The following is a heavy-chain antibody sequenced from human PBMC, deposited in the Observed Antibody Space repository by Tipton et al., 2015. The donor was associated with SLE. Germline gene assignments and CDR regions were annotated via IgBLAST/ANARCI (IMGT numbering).Heavy chain of an antibody. CDR3: ARDPSRVGATGLFDY. CDR2: INSDGSST. Sequence: SLRLSCAASGFTFSSYWMHWVRQVPGKGLVWVSRINSDGSSTSYADSVKGRFTISRDNAKNTLYLQMNSLRAEDRAVYYCARDPSRVGATGLFDYWGQGTLVTVSS. CDR1: GFTFSSYW. V-gene: IGHV3-74*01. J-gene: IGHJ4*02. D-gene: IGHD1-26*01.